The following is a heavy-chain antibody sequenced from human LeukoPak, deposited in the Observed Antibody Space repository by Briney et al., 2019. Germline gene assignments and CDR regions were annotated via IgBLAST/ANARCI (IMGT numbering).Heavy chain of an antibody. CDR2: IWYDGSNK. Sequence: GGSLRLSCAASGFTFSSYGMHWVRQAPGKGLEWVAVIWYDGSNKYYADSVKGRLTISRDNSKNTLYLQMNSLRAEDTAVYYCVRDKVYDSSGYYYYYFDYWGQGTLVTVSS. V-gene: IGHV3-33*01. D-gene: IGHD3-22*01. J-gene: IGHJ4*02. CDR1: GFTFSSYG. CDR3: VRDKVYDSSGYYYYYFDY.